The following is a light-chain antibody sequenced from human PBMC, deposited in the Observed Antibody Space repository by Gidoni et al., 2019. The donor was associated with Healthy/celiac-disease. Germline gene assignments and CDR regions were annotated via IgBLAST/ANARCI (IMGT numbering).Light chain of an antibody. V-gene: IGLV3-25*02. CDR3: QSADSSGTYPV. Sequence: SYELTQPPSVSVSPGQTARITCSEDALPKQYAYWYQQKPGQAPVLVIYKDRERPSGIPERFSGSSSGTTVTLTISGGQAEDEADYYCQSADSSGTYPVFGGGTKLTVL. CDR1: ALPKQY. J-gene: IGLJ3*02. CDR2: KDR.